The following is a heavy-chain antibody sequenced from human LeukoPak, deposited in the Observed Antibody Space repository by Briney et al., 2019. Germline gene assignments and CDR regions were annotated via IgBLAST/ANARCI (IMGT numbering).Heavy chain of an antibody. CDR1: GGSISISSYY. CDR2: FYYTGST. J-gene: IGHJ4*02. V-gene: IGHV4-39*07. CDR3: GRDGFLSTSWYYFDY. Sequence: PSETLSLTCSVSGGSISISSYYCGWIRQPPGKGLAWIGSFYYTGSTYYNPSLLRRLTISIDTSTNQSSRNLSSLTAAGPSVAYCGRDGFLSTSWYYFDYWGQGTLVTVSS. D-gene: IGHD6-13*01.